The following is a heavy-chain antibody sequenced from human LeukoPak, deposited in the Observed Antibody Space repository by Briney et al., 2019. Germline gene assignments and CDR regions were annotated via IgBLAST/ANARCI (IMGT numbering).Heavy chain of an antibody. Sequence: ASVKVSCKASGGTFSSYAISWVRQAPRQGLEWMGGIIPIFGTANYAQKFQGRVTITTDESTSTAYMELSSLRSEDTAVYYCARDIAAAGTFDYWGQGTLVTVSS. V-gene: IGHV1-69*05. D-gene: IGHD6-13*01. J-gene: IGHJ4*02. CDR3: ARDIAAAGTFDY. CDR2: IIPIFGTA. CDR1: GGTFSSYA.